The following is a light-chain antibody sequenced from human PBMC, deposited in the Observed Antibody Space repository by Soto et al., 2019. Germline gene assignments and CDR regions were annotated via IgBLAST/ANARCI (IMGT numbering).Light chain of an antibody. V-gene: IGKV1-5*01. Sequence: DLQMTQSPSTMSASVGDRVTITGRASQSISSWLAWYQQKPGKAPKLLIYDASSLDSGVPSRFSGSASGTEFTLTISSLQPDDLATYYCQQYNSYMHTFGQGPKLEIK. CDR3: QQYNSYMHT. CDR2: DAS. CDR1: QSISSW. J-gene: IGKJ2*01.